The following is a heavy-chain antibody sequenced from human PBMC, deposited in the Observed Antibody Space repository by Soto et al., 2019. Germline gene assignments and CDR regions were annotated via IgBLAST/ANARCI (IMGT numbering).Heavy chain of an antibody. V-gene: IGHV3-7*01. CDR2: IKQDGSEK. Sequence: GGSLRLSCAASGFTFSSYWMSWVRQAPGKGLEWVANIKQDGSEKNYVDSVKGRFTISRDNAKNSLYLQMNSLRADDTAVYYCASARHIGPWGQGXLVTVYS. CDR3: ASARHIGP. D-gene: IGHD2-21*01. J-gene: IGHJ5*02. CDR1: GFTFSSYW.